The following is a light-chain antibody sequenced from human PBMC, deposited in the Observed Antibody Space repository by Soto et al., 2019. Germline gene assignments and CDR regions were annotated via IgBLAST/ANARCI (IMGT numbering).Light chain of an antibody. CDR2: AAS. V-gene: IGKV1-39*01. Sequence: DIQMTQSPSSLSASVRDRVTITCRASQSLSSYLNWYQQKPGKAPKLLIYAASSLQSGVPSRFSGSGSGTDFTLTVSSLQPEDFATYFCQQSYSTPRTFGQGTTVEVK. CDR1: QSLSSY. J-gene: IGKJ1*01. CDR3: QQSYSTPRT.